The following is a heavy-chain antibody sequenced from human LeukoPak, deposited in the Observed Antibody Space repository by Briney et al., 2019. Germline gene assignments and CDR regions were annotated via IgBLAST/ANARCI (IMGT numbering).Heavy chain of an antibody. V-gene: IGHV3-48*01. CDR2: ISSSSSTI. J-gene: IGHJ6*02. Sequence: GGSPRLSCAASGFTFSSYSMNWVRQAPGKGLEWVSYISSSSSTIYYADSVKGRFTISRDNAKNSLYLQMNSLRAEDTAVYYCARDAHSYGSGSHDVWGQGTTVTVSS. CDR3: ARDAHSYGSGSHDV. D-gene: IGHD3-10*01. CDR1: GFTFSSYS.